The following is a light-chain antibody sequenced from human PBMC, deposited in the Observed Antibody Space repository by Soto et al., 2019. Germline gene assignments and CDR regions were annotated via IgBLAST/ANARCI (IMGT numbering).Light chain of an antibody. Sequence: DIQMTQSPSSLSASVGDRVTITCRASQGVSAYLLWYQQRQGRAPNLLIYDASSLASGVPSRFSGGGSGTEFTLTISNLQPDDFGTYYCHQYKSYTPYTIGQGTKVEIK. V-gene: IGKV1-5*01. J-gene: IGKJ2*01. CDR1: QGVSAY. CDR2: DAS. CDR3: HQYKSYTPYT.